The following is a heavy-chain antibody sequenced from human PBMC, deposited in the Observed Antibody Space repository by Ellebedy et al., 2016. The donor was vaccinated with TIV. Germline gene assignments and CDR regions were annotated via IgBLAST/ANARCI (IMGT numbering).Heavy chain of an antibody. D-gene: IGHD3-10*01. J-gene: IGHJ3*02. V-gene: IGHV3-53*04. CDR1: GFVVNSFY. Sequence: GESLKISCAASGFVVNSFYMSWVRQAPGTGLECGSVIFSGGSTFYADSVQGRFTISRHNSKNTLYLQMNSLKPEDTALYYCARLTVDYYGSGTYAFDIWGQGTMVTVSS. CDR2: IFSGGST. CDR3: ARLTVDYYGSGTYAFDI.